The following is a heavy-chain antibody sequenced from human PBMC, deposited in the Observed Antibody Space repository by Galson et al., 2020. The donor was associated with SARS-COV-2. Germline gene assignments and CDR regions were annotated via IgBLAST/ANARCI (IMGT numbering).Heavy chain of an antibody. J-gene: IGHJ4*02. CDR2: IYPGDSDT. Sequence: GESLKISCKGSGYSFTSYWIGWVRQMPGKGLEWMGIIYPGDSDTRYSPSFQGQVTISADKSISTAYLQWSSLKASDTAMYYCARHRSFGELLSVPYCDYWGQGTLVTVSS. CDR3: ARHRSFGELLSVPYCDY. D-gene: IGHD3-10*01. CDR1: GYSFTSYW. V-gene: IGHV5-51*01.